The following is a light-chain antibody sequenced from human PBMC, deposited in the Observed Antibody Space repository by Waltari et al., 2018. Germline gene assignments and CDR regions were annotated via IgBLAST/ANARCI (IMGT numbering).Light chain of an antibody. CDR1: SSDVGSYNL. V-gene: IGLV2-23*01. J-gene: IGLJ1*01. CDR3: CSCAGSSRDL. CDR2: GGS. Sequence: QSALTQPASVSGSPGQSIPISCTGTSSDVGSYNLVSWYQQHPGKAPKRLIYGGSKRPWRVSERICGSKAGNWASLTTSCLQAVDEADYYGCSCAGSSRDLVGTGTKVTVL.